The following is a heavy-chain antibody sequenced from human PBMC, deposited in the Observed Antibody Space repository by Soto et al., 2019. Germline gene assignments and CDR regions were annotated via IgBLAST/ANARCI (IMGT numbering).Heavy chain of an antibody. CDR2: FDPEDGET. Sequence: VASVKVSCKVSGYTLTELSMHWVRQAPGKGLEWMGGFDPEDGETIYAQKFQGRVTMTEDTSTDTAYMELSSLRSEDTAVYYCATADPSRGVISGTVYWGQGTLVTVSS. CDR1: GYTLTELS. D-gene: IGHD3-10*01. V-gene: IGHV1-24*01. J-gene: IGHJ4*02. CDR3: ATADPSRGVISGTVY.